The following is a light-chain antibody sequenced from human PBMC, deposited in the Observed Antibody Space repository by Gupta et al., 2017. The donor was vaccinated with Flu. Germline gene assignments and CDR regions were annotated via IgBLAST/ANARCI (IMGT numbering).Light chain of an antibody. CDR3: SSFTSTSTLL. V-gene: IGLV2-14*01. CDR2: DVT. Sequence: QSALTQPASVSGSPGQSITISCTGTSNDVGGYYSVSWYQQHPGKVPKLIIYDVTDRPSGISDRFSGSKPGNSASLTISGLQAEDEADYYCSSFTSTSTLLFGGGTKLTVL. J-gene: IGLJ2*01. CDR1: SNDVGGYYS.